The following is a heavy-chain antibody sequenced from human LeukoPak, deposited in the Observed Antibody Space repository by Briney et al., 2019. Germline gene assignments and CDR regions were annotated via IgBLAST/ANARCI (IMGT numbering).Heavy chain of an antibody. CDR1: GESFSAYF. Sequence: SETLSLTCAVYGESFSAYFWNWIRQAPGKPLEYIGEINHRGSSHYNPSLKTRVTLSVDTSKNQFSLKLTSVTAADTAVYFCARGSSFDGYCSAGACDAGYYDSWGQGTRSPSP. V-gene: IGHV4-34*01. CDR3: ARGSSFDGYCSAGACDAGYYDS. CDR2: INHRGSS. J-gene: IGHJ4*02. D-gene: IGHD2-15*01.